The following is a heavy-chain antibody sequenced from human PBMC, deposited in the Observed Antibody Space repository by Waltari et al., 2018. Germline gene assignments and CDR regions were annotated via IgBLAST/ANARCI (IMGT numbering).Heavy chain of an antibody. V-gene: IGHV1-69*05. CDR2: IIPIFGTA. CDR3: ARGGLYGQQLLESAFEI. J-gene: IGHJ3*02. Sequence: QVQLVQSGAELKKPGSSVKVSCKVSGGSFSTHAITWVRQAPGQGLEWMGGIIPIFGTANYAQKIQDRVTINTDESMTTAYMHLSSLTSDDTAVYYCARGGLYGQQLLESAFEIWGQGTKVTVSS. CDR1: GGSFSTHA. D-gene: IGHD6-13*01.